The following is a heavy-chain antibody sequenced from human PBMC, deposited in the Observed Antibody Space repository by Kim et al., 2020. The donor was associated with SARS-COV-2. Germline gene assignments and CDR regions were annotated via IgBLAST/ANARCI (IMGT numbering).Heavy chain of an antibody. CDR1: GFTFRNYG. Sequence: GGSLRLSCSASGFTFRNYGMSWVRQAPGKGLEWVSGISGSGDSTYYADSVKGRFTISRDSSNNTLYLQMSSLRGDDTAVYYCAKAHSVCSGGSCYYGMDVWGQGTTVTGSS. V-gene: IGHV3-23*01. J-gene: IGHJ6*01. CDR2: ISGSGDST. D-gene: IGHD2-15*01. CDR3: AKAHSVCSGGSCYYGMDV.